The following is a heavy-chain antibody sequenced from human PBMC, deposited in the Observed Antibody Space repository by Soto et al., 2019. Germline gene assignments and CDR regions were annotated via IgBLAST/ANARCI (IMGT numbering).Heavy chain of an antibody. CDR3: AGSFLVAGRFDY. CDR2: IYHIGSP. Sequence: QVQLQESGPGLVKPSETLSLTCTVSGGSISNYNWNWIRQPPGKGLEWIGYIYHIGSPNYNPSLRCRVTIPVDTSKNPFSLKMTSVTAADTAVYYCAGSFLVAGRFDYWGQGTLVTVSS. D-gene: IGHD6-19*01. V-gene: IGHV4-59*08. J-gene: IGHJ4*02. CDR1: GGSISNYN.